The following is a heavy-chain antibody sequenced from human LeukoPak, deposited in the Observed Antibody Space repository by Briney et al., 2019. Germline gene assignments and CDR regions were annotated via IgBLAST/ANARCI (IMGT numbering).Heavy chain of an antibody. Sequence: GESLKISCKASGYTFTSYGISWVRQAPGQGLEWMGWISAYNGNTNYAQKLQGRVTMTTDTSTCTAYMELRSLRSDDTAVYYCARVAGTSHDYWGQGTLVTVSS. D-gene: IGHD6-19*01. CDR3: ARVAGTSHDY. J-gene: IGHJ4*02. CDR2: ISAYNGNT. V-gene: IGHV1-18*01. CDR1: GYTFTSYG.